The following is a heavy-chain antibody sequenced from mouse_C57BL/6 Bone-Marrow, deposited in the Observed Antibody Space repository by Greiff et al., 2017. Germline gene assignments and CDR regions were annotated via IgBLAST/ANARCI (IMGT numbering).Heavy chain of an antibody. CDR3: ARANWDDWYFDV. D-gene: IGHD4-1*01. CDR1: GYSITSGYY. Sequence: VQLKESGPGLVKPSQSLSLTCSVTGYSITSGYYWNWIRQFPENKLEWMGYISYDGSNNYNPSLKNRISITRDTSKNQFFLKLNSVTTEDTATYYCARANWDDWYFDVWGTGTTVTVSS. CDR2: ISYDGSN. V-gene: IGHV3-6*01. J-gene: IGHJ1*03.